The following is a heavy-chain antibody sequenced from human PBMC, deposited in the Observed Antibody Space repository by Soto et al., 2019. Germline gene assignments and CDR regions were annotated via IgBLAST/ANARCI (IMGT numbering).Heavy chain of an antibody. J-gene: IGHJ4*02. D-gene: IGHD3-22*01. CDR1: GGSISSSNW. Sequence: QVQLQESGPGLVKPSGTLSLTCAVSGGSISSSNWWSWVRQPPGKGLEWIGEIYHSGSTNYNPSLKCRVTISVDKSKNQCSLKLSSVTAADTAVYYCARGSYYYDSSGYYYVGDFDYWGQGTLVTVSS. CDR2: IYHSGST. CDR3: ARGSYYYDSSGYYYVGDFDY. V-gene: IGHV4-4*02.